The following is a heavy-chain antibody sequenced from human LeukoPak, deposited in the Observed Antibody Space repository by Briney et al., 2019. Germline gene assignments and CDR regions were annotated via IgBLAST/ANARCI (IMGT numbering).Heavy chain of an antibody. J-gene: IGHJ4*02. CDR2: IYYSGST. D-gene: IGHD2-8*01. CDR1: GGSISTYY. Sequence: SETLSLTCTVSGGSISTYYWSWIRQPPGKGLEYIGYIYYSGSTNYNTSLKSRVTISVDTSNNQFSLKLSSVTAADTAVYYGARLSGMVYVLWGQGGLVTVPS. CDR3: ARLSGMVYVL. V-gene: IGHV4-59*08.